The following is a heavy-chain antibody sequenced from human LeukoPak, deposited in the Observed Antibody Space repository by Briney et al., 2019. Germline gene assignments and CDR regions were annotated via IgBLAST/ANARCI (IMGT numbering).Heavy chain of an antibody. CDR2: ISAYNGNT. CDR1: GYTFTSYG. CDR3: ARDNYYDFWSGYHNYYYGMDV. Sequence: ASVKVSCKASGYTFTSYGISWVRQAPGQGLEWMGWISAYNGNTNYAQKLQGRVTMTTDTSTSTAYMELRSLRSDDTAVYYCARDNYYDFWSGYHNYYYGMDVWGQGTTVTVSS. V-gene: IGHV1-18*01. D-gene: IGHD3-3*01. J-gene: IGHJ6*02.